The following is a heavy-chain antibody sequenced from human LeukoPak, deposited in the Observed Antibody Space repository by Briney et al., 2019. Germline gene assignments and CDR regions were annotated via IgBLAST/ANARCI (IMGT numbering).Heavy chain of an antibody. V-gene: IGHV1-18*01. D-gene: IGHD2-2*01. Sequence: ASVKVSCKASGYTFTSYGISWVRQAPGQGLEWMGRISAYNGNTNYAQKLQGRVTMTTDTSTSTAYMELRSLRSDDTAVYYCARDIVVVPAAIFEGFDPWGQGTLVTVSS. CDR1: GYTFTSYG. CDR2: ISAYNGNT. J-gene: IGHJ5*02. CDR3: ARDIVVVPAAIFEGFDP.